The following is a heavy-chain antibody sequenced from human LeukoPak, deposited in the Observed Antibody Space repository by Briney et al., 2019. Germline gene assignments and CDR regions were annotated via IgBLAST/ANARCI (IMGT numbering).Heavy chain of an antibody. CDR2: INHSGST. D-gene: IGHD6-19*01. CDR3: ARRSQWLVRAFDY. CDR1: GGSFSGYY. J-gene: IGHJ4*02. V-gene: IGHV4-34*01. Sequence: SETLSLTCAVYGGSFSGYYWSWIRQPPGKGLEWIGEINHSGSTNYNPSLKSRVTIPVDTSKNQFSLKLSSVTAADTAVYYCARRSQWLVRAFDYWGQGTLVTVSS.